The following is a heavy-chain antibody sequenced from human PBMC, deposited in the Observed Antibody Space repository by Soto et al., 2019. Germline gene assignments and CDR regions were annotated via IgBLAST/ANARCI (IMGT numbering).Heavy chain of an antibody. V-gene: IGHV1-18*01. J-gene: IGHJ5*02. Sequence: QFQLVQSGAEVKKPGASVKVSCKASGYTFTSYGISWVRQAPGQGLEWMGWISAYNCNTNYALKLQGRVTMTTDSTGGQGYVELRGLRSDDTAVCYCARDREVTSSWFDRWGQGNRVPDSA. CDR3: ARDREVTSSWFDR. CDR1: GYTFTSYG. D-gene: IGHD4-4*01. CDR2: ISAYNCNT.